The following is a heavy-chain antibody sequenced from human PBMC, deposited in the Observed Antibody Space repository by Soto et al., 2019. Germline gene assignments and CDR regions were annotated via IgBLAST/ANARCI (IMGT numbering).Heavy chain of an antibody. D-gene: IGHD2-2*01. CDR2: ISAYNGNT. Sequence: ASVKVSCKASGYTFTRHGISWVRQAPGQGLEWMGWISAYNGNTNYARKLQGRVTMTTDTSTSTAYMELRSLRSDDTAVYYCARVITRGYCSSTSCYETTMDVWGKGTTVTVSS. CDR3: ARVITRGYCSSTSCYETTMDV. V-gene: IGHV1-18*01. CDR1: GYTFTRHG. J-gene: IGHJ6*03.